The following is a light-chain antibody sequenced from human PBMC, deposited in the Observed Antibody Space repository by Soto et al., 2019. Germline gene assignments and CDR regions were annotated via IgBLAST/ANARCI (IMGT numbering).Light chain of an antibody. J-gene: IGLJ3*02. CDR1: SSNIGSNT. V-gene: IGLV1-44*01. CDR2: SNN. CDR3: AAWDDSLNGRV. Sequence: QSVLTQPPSASGTPGQRVTISCSGSSSNIGSNTVNWYQQLPGTAPKLLIYSNNQRPSGVPDRFSGSKSGTSASLAISGLQSEDEADYYSAAWDDSLNGRVFGGGTKVTVL.